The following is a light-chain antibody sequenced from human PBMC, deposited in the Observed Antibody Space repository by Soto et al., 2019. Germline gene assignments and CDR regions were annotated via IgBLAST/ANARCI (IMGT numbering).Light chain of an antibody. Sequence: EIVLTQSPATLSLSPGERDTLSCRARQGLSNFLAWYQQTPCPAPRLLISESSNRSTAIPVRFSGSGSGTAFPLTISSLEPSDVEVYDCQQRNNLFTFDPGTTVEIE. CDR1: QGLSNF. CDR2: ESS. CDR3: QQRNNLFT. V-gene: IGKV3-11*01. J-gene: IGKJ3*01.